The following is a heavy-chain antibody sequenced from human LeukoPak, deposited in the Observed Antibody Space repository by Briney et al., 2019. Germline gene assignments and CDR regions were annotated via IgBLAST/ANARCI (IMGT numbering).Heavy chain of an antibody. CDR1: GGSISSYY. CDR2: IYYSVNT. D-gene: IGHD5-24*01. Sequence: PSETLSLTCTVSGGSISSYYWSWIRQPPGKGLEWFGYIYYSVNTNYNPSLKSRVTISVDTSKNQFSLRLSSVTAADTAVYYCARGGALWATITDAFDIWGQGTMVTVSS. CDR3: ARGGALWATITDAFDI. V-gene: IGHV4-59*01. J-gene: IGHJ3*02.